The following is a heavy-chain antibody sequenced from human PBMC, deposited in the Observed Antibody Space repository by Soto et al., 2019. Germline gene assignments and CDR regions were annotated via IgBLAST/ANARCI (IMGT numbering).Heavy chain of an antibody. D-gene: IGHD4-17*01. CDR3: AKAVSGAVTPYFDS. J-gene: IGHJ4*02. CDR2: ISASAGTT. CDR1: GFTFTDHA. V-gene: IGHV3-23*01. Sequence: EVQLLESGGALVQPGGSLRLSCEAFGFTFTDHAMGWVRQAPGKGLEWVSLISASAGTTYYADSVRGRFTVSRDNAESPLYLQMTSLGAEDTALYFCAKAVSGAVTPYFDSWGQGSQVTVSS.